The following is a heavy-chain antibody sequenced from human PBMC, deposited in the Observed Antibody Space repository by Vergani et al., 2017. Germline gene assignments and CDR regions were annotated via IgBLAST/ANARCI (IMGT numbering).Heavy chain of an antibody. CDR3: ARGGSRWKL. Sequence: QVQLVQSGAEVQKPGASVKVSCKASGYTFTGYYLHWVRQAPGQGLEWMGWINLNSGGTHYAQKFQGRVTMTRDTSISTAYMGLSRLRSDDTAVYYCARGGSRWKLWGQGTLVTVSS. CDR1: GYTFTGYY. J-gene: IGHJ4*02. CDR2: INLNSGGT. V-gene: IGHV1-2*02. D-gene: IGHD6-13*01.